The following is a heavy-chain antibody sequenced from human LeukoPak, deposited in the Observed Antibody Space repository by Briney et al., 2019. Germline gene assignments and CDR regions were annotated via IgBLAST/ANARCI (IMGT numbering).Heavy chain of an antibody. Sequence: AGGSLRLSCAASGFTFSSHWMSWVRQAPGKGLEWVANIKKDGSEKYYADSVKGRFTISRDNARNTVYLQMNSLRAEDTAVYFCARATAFQFMGTYVSWGQGTLVTVSS. J-gene: IGHJ5*02. D-gene: IGHD1-7*01. V-gene: IGHV3-7*01. CDR1: GFTFSSHW. CDR3: ARATAFQFMGTYVS. CDR2: IKKDGSEK.